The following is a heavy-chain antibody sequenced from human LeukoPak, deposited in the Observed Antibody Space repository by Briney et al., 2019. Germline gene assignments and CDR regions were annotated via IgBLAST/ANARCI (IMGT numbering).Heavy chain of an antibody. D-gene: IGHD3-16*02. Sequence: GGSLRLSCSASGFSFNNYAMSWIRQAPGKGLTWVSLVSPAYGRTYYADSVKGRFTISRDNAKNSLYLQMNSLRAEDTAVYYCARGDYYDYVWGSYRNFPFDYWGQGTLVTVSS. CDR1: GFSFNNYA. CDR2: VSPAYGRT. V-gene: IGHV3-23*01. J-gene: IGHJ4*02. CDR3: ARGDYYDYVWGSYRNFPFDY.